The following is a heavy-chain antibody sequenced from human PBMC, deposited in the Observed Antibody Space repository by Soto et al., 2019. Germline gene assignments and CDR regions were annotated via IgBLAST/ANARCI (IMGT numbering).Heavy chain of an antibody. CDR3: ARVLVLSAFDI. CDR1: GGSIGSGGNY. CDR2: IYYSGST. D-gene: IGHD6-6*01. Sequence: PSETLSLTCTVSGGSIGSGGNYWSWIRQHPGKGLEWIGYIYYSGSTYYNPSLKSRVTISVDTSKNQFSLKLSSVTAADTAVYYCARVLVLSAFDIWGQGTMVTVSS. J-gene: IGHJ3*02. V-gene: IGHV4-31*03.